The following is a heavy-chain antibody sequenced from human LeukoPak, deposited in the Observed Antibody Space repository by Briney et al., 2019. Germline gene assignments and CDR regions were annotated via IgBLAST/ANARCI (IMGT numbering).Heavy chain of an antibody. CDR1: GGSISSSSYY. D-gene: IGHD6-6*01. CDR2: IYYSGST. J-gene: IGHJ5*02. Sequence: PSETLSLTCTVSGGSISSSSYYWGWIRQPPGKGLEWIGSIYYSGSTYYNPSLKSRVTISVDTSKNQFSLKLNSVTAADTAIYYCARDPSGHLVRGRWFDPWGQGTLVTVSS. V-gene: IGHV4-39*07. CDR3: ARDPSGHLVRGRWFDP.